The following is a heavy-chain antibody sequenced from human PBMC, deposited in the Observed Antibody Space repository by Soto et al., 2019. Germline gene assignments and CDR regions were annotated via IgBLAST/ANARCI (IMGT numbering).Heavy chain of an antibody. CDR3: ARHFVLAQYFDY. Sequence: SETLSLTCTVSGGSISSGGYYWSWIRQHPGKGLEWIGYIYYSGSTYYNPSLKSRVTISVDTSKNQFSLKLSSVTATDTAVYYCARHFVLAQYFDYWGQGTLVTVSS. D-gene: IGHD2-8*02. J-gene: IGHJ4*02. V-gene: IGHV4-31*03. CDR1: GGSISSGGYY. CDR2: IYYSGST.